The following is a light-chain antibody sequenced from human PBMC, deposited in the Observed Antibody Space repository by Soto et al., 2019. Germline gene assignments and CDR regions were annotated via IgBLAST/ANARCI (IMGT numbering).Light chain of an antibody. CDR2: GAS. J-gene: IGKJ5*01. Sequence: IGLTQSPGTVSFFPGERATLHCRASRSVTNKYLAWHQQKPGQTPRLLIYGASSRATGIPDRFSGSGSGTDFTLTISRLEPEDFAVYYCQQHGSSPITFGQGTLLEIK. CDR3: QQHGSSPIT. V-gene: IGKV3-20*01. CDR1: RSVTNKY.